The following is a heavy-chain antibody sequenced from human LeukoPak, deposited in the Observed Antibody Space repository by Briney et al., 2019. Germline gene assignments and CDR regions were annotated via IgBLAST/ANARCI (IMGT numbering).Heavy chain of an antibody. D-gene: IGHD2-8*01. V-gene: IGHV3-30*18. CDR1: GFTFSSYG. CDR2: ISYDGSNK. J-gene: IGHJ6*02. CDR3: AKRLRLYYGMDV. Sequence: GGSLRLSCAASGFTFSSYGMRWVRQAPGKGLEWVAVISYDGSNKYYADSVKGRFTISRDNSKNTLYLQMNSLRAEDTAVYYCAKRLRLYYGMDVWGQGTTVTVSS.